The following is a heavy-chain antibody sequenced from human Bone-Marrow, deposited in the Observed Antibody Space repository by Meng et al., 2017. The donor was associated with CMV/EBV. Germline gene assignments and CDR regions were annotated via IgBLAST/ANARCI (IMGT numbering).Heavy chain of an antibody. D-gene: IGHD2-15*01. Sequence: GESLKISCAASGFIFHDYAMAWVRQAPGKGLEWVSTISGGGRSTYYADSVKGRFTISRDNSKDTVFLQMNSLRAQDTAVYFCAKERILCSGTSCYSRYYYDFGMDAWGLGTTVTVSS. V-gene: IGHV3-23*01. CDR2: ISGGGRST. CDR1: GFIFHDYA. CDR3: AKERILCSGTSCYSRYYYDFGMDA. J-gene: IGHJ6*02.